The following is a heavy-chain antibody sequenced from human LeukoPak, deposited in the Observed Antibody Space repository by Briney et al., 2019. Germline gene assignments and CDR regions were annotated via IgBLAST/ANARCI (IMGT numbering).Heavy chain of an antibody. D-gene: IGHD3-22*01. Sequence: GGSLRLSCAASGFIFSGYWMTWVRQAPGKGLVWVSRIDPDGSNTNYADSVKGRFTISRDNAKNTVDLQMISLRDEDTSVYYCVRSHYFAGSGYYYDYWGQGTLVTVSS. CDR1: GFIFSGYW. V-gene: IGHV3-74*01. J-gene: IGHJ4*02. CDR2: IDPDGSNT. CDR3: VRSHYFAGSGYYYDY.